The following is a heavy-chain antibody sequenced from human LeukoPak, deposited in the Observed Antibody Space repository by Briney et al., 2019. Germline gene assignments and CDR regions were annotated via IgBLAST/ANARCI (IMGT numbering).Heavy chain of an antibody. CDR1: GGSISSGGYY. CDR3: ARVLTGTVLDY. D-gene: IGHD1/OR15-1a*01. V-gene: IGHV4-30-2*01. J-gene: IGHJ4*02. Sequence: SETLSLTCTVSGGSISSGGYYWSWIRQPPGKGLEWIGYIYHSGSTYYNPSLKSRVTISVDRSKNQFSLKLSSVTAADTAVYYCARVLTGTVLDYWGQGTLVTVSS. CDR2: IYHSGST.